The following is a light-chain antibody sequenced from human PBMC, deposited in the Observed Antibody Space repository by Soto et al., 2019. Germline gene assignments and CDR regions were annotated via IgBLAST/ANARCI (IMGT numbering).Light chain of an antibody. J-gene: IGKJ4*01. V-gene: IGKV3-11*01. CDR2: DAS. CDR1: QSVDSY. Sequence: EIVLTQSPATLSLAAGERATLSCRASQSVDSYLAWYQQKPGQAPRLLIFDASNRPTGIPARFSGSGSGTDFTLTISSLVPEDFAVYYCQQHSNRLTFGGGTKVEIK. CDR3: QQHSNRLT.